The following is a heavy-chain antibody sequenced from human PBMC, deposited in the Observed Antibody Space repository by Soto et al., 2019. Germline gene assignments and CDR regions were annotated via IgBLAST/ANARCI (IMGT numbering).Heavy chain of an antibody. CDR1: GGSISSSNW. Sequence: LSLTCAVSGGSISSSNWWSWVRQPPGKGLEWIGEIYHSGSTNYNPSLKSRVTISVDKSKNQFSLKLSSVTAADTAVYYCARALLAAHYYDSSGYYYYYGMDVWGQGTTVTVSS. CDR3: ARALLAAHYYDSSGYYYYYGMDV. V-gene: IGHV4-4*02. D-gene: IGHD3-22*01. J-gene: IGHJ6*02. CDR2: IYHSGST.